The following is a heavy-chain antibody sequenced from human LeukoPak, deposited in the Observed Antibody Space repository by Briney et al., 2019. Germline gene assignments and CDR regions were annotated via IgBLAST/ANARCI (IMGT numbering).Heavy chain of an antibody. J-gene: IGHJ6*03. Sequence: ASVKVSCKASGGTFSSYAISWVRQAPGQGLEWMGGIIPIFGTANYAQKFQGRVTITADKSTSTAYMELSSLRSEDTAVYYCASPPEVYYGSGSYYSAGYYYYYMDVWGKGTTVTVSS. CDR3: ASPPEVYYGSGSYYSAGYYYYYMDV. D-gene: IGHD3-10*01. V-gene: IGHV1-69*06. CDR2: IIPIFGTA. CDR1: GGTFSSYA.